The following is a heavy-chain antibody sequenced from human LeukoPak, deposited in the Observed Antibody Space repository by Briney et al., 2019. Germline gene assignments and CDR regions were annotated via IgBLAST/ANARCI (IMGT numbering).Heavy chain of an antibody. D-gene: IGHD3-10*01. CDR1: GFTFSNYW. CDR2: IKGDGGSP. Sequence: PGGSLRLSCAASGFTFSNYWMHWVRQVPGKGLVWVSRIKGDGGSPTYADSVKGRFTISRDNARHPLYLQMNSLRADDTAVYYCARKPDYYGADYWGQGTLVTVST. V-gene: IGHV3-74*01. CDR3: ARKPDYYGADY. J-gene: IGHJ4*02.